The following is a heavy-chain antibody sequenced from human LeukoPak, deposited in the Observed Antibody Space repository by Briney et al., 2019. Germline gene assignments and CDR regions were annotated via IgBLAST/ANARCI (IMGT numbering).Heavy chain of an antibody. CDR1: GYTFTNYW. J-gene: IGHJ4*02. Sequence: GESLKISCKGSGYTFTNYWIAWVRQMPGKGLEWMGIIYPGDSDTRYSPSFHGQVTLSVDKSISTAHLQWSSLKASDAAMYYCARHPSGNSNSWSDYWGQGTLVTVSS. V-gene: IGHV5-51*01. CDR3: ARHPSGNSNSWSDY. CDR2: IYPGDSDT. D-gene: IGHD2/OR15-2a*01.